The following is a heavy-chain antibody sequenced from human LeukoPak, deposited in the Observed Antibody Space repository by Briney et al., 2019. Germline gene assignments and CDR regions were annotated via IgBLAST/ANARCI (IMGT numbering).Heavy chain of an antibody. J-gene: IGHJ4*02. CDR2: IYYSGIT. Sequence: SETLSLTCTVSGGSISSYYWSWLRQPPGKGLEWIGYIYYSGITNYNPSLKSRVTISADTSKNQFSLKLSSVTAADTAVYYCASYLGYCSKGVCFPHLGYFDYWGQGTLVTVSS. V-gene: IGHV4-59*01. CDR3: ASYLGYCSKGVCFPHLGYFDY. CDR1: GGSISSYY. D-gene: IGHD2-8*01.